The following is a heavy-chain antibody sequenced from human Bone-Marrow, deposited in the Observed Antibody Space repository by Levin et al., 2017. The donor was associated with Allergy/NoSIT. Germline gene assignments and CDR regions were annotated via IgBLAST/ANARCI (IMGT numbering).Heavy chain of an antibody. CDR1: GYSFISYW. Sequence: ASVKVSCKGSGYSFISYWIGWVRQMPGKGLEWMGMIYPGDSDTRYSPSFQGQVTISADRSISTAYLQWSSLKASDTAMYYCARRDTRYWYFDLWGRGTLVTVSS. D-gene: IGHD5-18*01. CDR2: IYPGDSDT. CDR3: ARRDTRYWYFDL. V-gene: IGHV5-51*01. J-gene: IGHJ2*01.